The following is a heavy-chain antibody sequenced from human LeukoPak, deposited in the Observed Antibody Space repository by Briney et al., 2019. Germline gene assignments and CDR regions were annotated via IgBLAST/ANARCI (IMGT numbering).Heavy chain of an antibody. CDR2: ISYDGSNK. Sequence: PGGSLRLSCAASGFTFSSYAMHWVRQAPGKGLEWVAVISYDGSNKYYADSVKGRFTISRDNSKNTLYLQVNSLRAEDTAVYYCARDLTGASGYWGQGTLVTVSS. V-gene: IGHV3-30-3*01. CDR3: ARDLTGASGY. D-gene: IGHD1-26*01. J-gene: IGHJ4*02. CDR1: GFTFSSYA.